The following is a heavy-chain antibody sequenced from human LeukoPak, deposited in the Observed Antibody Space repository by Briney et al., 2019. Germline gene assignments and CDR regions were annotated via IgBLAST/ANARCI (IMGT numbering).Heavy chain of an antibody. CDR2: IYYSGST. J-gene: IGHJ4*02. CDR1: GGSISSSSYY. D-gene: IGHD2-15*01. Sequence: PSETLSLTCTVSGGSISSSSYYWGWIRQPPGKGLEWIGSIYYSGSTYYNPSLKSRVTISVDTSKNQFSLKLSSVTAADTAVYYCARLAGWSSRTFDYWGQGTLVTVSS. V-gene: IGHV4-39*01. CDR3: ARLAGWSSRTFDY.